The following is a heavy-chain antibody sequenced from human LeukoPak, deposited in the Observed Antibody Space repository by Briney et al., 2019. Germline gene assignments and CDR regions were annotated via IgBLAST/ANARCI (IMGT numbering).Heavy chain of an antibody. D-gene: IGHD2-15*01. CDR3: APTLGYCSGGSCYSYYGMDV. Sequence: SETLSLTCAVYGGSFSGYYWTWIRQPPGKGLEWIGEINHSGSTNYNPSLKSRVTISVDTFKNQFSLKLSSVTAADTAVYYCAPTLGYCSGGSCYSYYGMDVWGQGTTVTISS. V-gene: IGHV4-34*01. CDR1: GGSFSGYY. CDR2: INHSGST. J-gene: IGHJ6*02.